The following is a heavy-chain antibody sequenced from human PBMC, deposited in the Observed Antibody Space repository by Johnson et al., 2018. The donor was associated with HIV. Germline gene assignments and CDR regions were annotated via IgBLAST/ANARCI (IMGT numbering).Heavy chain of an antibody. Sequence: VQLVESGGGLVQPGGSLKLSCEASGFTFSGSPVHWVRQASGKGLEWVGHLITKGNTYATQYSASVKGRFTISRDDSTNMAYLQMNRLKTEDTAVYYCASGYCSSTSCYGRKLLDDAFDIWGQGTMVTVSS. CDR2: LITKGNTYAT. V-gene: IGHV3-73*01. CDR1: GFTFSGSP. D-gene: IGHD2-2*03. J-gene: IGHJ3*02. CDR3: ASGYCSSTSCYGRKLLDDAFDI.